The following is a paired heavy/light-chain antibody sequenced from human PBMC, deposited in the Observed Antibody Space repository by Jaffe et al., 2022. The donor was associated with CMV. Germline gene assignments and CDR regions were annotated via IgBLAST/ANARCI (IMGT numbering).Heavy chain of an antibody. CDR3: ARDGNPPLHQTLDC. CDR2: IAGDGSEK. V-gene: IGHV3-7*03. Sequence: EVQLVESGGGLVQPGGSLRLSCAASGFTFSNYWMSWVRQAPGKGLEWVANIAGDGSEKYYVDSVKGRFTISRDNAKNSLHLQINTLRAEDTAVYYCARDGNPPLHQTLDCWGQGTLVTVSS. J-gene: IGHJ4*02. D-gene: IGHD1-1*01. CDR1: GFTFSNYW.
Light chain of an antibody. Sequence: DVVMTQSPLSLTVTPGEPASISCRSSQSLLHSNGYNFLDWYLQKPGQSPQLLIYFASTRASGVPDRFSGSGSGTDFTLKISRVEADDVGVYYCMQVLETPRTFGQGTKVEIK. J-gene: IGKJ1*01. CDR2: FAS. V-gene: IGKV2-28*01. CDR3: MQVLETPRT. CDR1: QSLLHSNGYNF.